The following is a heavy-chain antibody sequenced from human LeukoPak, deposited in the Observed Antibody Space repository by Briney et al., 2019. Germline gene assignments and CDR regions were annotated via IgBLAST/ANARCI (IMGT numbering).Heavy chain of an antibody. CDR3: VRNDFWSGRIDY. CDR2: VLQSGST. V-gene: IGHV4-38-2*01. CDR1: GYSIRSSYY. D-gene: IGHD3-3*01. Sequence: SETLSLTCAVSGYSIRSSYYWGWIQQPPGKGLEWIGSVLQSGSTYYNLSLKSRVTISVDTSKGQFSLKVNSVTAADTAVYYCVRNDFWSGRIDYWGQGTLVTVSS. J-gene: IGHJ4*02.